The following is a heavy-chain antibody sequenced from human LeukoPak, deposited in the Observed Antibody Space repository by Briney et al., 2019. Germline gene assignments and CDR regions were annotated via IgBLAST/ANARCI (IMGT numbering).Heavy chain of an antibody. J-gene: IGHJ3*02. Sequence: GGSLRLSCAASGFTFSNYGMHWVRQAPGKGLEWVAVIWYDGSNKYYADSVKGRFTISRDNAKNSLYLQMNSLRAEDTAVYYCARDLGTGYGDFAFDIWGQGTMVTVSS. D-gene: IGHD4-17*01. V-gene: IGHV3-33*01. CDR1: GFTFSNYG. CDR3: ARDLGTGYGDFAFDI. CDR2: IWYDGSNK.